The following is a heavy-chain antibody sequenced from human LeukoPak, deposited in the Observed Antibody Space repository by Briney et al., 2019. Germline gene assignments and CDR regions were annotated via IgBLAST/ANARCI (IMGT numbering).Heavy chain of an antibody. V-gene: IGHV3-7*01. J-gene: IGHJ4*02. CDR3: ARSNHGPDY. CDR2: INTDGSEK. Sequence: PGGSLRLSCSASGFSFSSHWVNWVRQTSGKGLEWVAIINTDGSEKNYVDSVRGRFTISRDNAKNSLYLQMNSLRAEDTAVYYCARSNHGPDYWGQGTLVTVS. D-gene: IGHD1-14*01. CDR1: GFSFSSHW.